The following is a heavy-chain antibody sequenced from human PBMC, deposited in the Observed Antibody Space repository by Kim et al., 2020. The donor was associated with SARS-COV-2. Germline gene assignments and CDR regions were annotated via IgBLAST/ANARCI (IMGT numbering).Heavy chain of an antibody. D-gene: IGHD2-2*01. CDR1: GYSFTTYW. Sequence: ESLKISCKGSGYSFTTYWIGWVRQMPGKGLEWMGIIYPGDSDTRYSPSFQGQVTISADKSISTAYLHWSSLKASDSAMYYCATAPLYCTSISCRELYFDYWGQGTLVTVSS. J-gene: IGHJ4*02. V-gene: IGHV5-51*01. CDR3: ATAPLYCTSISCRELYFDY. CDR2: IYPGDSDT.